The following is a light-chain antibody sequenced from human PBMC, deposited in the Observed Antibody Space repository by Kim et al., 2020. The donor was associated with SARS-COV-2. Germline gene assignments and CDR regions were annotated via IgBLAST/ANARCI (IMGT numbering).Light chain of an antibody. V-gene: IGKV3-20*01. J-gene: IGKJ2*01. CDR2: ASS. CDR1: QSFSSSY. Sequence: LSPGERATLACRASQSFSSSYLAWYQQRPGQAPRLLIYASSRRATGIPDRFSGSGSGTDFTLTISRLEPEDFAVYYCHQYDNSPKTFGQGTKLEI. CDR3: HQYDNSPKT.